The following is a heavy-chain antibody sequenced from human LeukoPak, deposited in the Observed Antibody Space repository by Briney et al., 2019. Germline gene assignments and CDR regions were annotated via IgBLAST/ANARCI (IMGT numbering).Heavy chain of an antibody. CDR2: IYTSGST. J-gene: IGHJ4*02. CDR1: GGSISSGSYY. V-gene: IGHV4-61*02. Sequence: SETLSLTCTVSGGSISSGSYYWSWIRQPAGKGLEWIGRIYTSGSTNYNPSLKSRVTISVDTSKNQFSLKLSSVTAADTAVYYCARTRGTYDFRAYYFDYWGQGTLVTVSS. D-gene: IGHD3-3*01. CDR3: ARTRGTYDFRAYYFDY.